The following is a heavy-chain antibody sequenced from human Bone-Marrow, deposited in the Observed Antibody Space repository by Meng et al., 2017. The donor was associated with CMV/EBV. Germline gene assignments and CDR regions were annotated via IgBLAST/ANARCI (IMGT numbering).Heavy chain of an antibody. D-gene: IGHD6-19*01. CDR2: INPSGGST. Sequence: ASVKVSCKASGGTFSRYSISWVRQAPGQGLEWMGIINPSGGSTSYAQKFQGRVTMTRDTSTSTVYMELSSLRSEDTAVYYCAREVAANYYYYGMDVWGQGTTVTVSS. CDR3: AREVAANYYYYGMDV. V-gene: IGHV1-46*01. CDR1: GGTFSRYS. J-gene: IGHJ6*02.